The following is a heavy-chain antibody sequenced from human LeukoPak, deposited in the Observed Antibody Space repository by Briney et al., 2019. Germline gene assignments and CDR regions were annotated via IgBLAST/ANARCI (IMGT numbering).Heavy chain of an antibody. D-gene: IGHD4-23*01. CDR1: DFTFAAHN. CDR2: ITSDGRST. Sequence: SGGSLRLSCAASDFTFAAHNMHWVRQAPGKGLQYVAGITSDGRSTFYGSSVKGRFIISRDNSRNTLYLQLGNLRTDDLAVYYCAKDHDYGGPDYWGQGTLVAVSS. J-gene: IGHJ4*02. V-gene: IGHV3-64*01. CDR3: AKDHDYGGPDY.